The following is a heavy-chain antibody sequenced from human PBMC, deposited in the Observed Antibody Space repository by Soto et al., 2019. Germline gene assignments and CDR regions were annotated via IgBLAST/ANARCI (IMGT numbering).Heavy chain of an antibody. Sequence: ASVKVSCKASGYTFTSYGIRGVRHAPGQGLEWMGWISAYNSNTNYAQKLQGRVTMTTDTTTSTAYLELRSMKPAATAVYYRETDSSSGPTTWLNPRGQVTLVTVAS. CDR1: GYTFTSYG. D-gene: IGHD4-4*01. V-gene: IGHV1-18*01. CDR2: ISAYNSNT. J-gene: IGHJ5*02. CDR3: ETDSSSGPTTWLNP.